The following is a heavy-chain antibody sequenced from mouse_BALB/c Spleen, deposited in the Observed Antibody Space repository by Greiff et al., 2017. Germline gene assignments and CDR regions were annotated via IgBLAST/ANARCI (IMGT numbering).Heavy chain of an antibody. Sequence: VQLKQSGAELVRSGASVKLSCTASGFNIKDYYMHWVKQRPEQGLEWIGWIDPENGDTEYAPKFQGKATMTADTSSNTAYLQLSSLTSEDTAVYYCNGGITTDYWGQGTTLTVSS. J-gene: IGHJ2*01. D-gene: IGHD2-4*01. CDR1: GFNIKDYY. CDR3: NGGITTDY. CDR2: IDPENGDT. V-gene: IGHV14-4*02.